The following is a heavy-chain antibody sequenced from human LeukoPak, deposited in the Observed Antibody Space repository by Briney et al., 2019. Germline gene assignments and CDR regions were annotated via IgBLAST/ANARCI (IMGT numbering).Heavy chain of an antibody. CDR1: GFSFTNCA. CDR2: MSYDGSRK. J-gene: IGHJ3*02. V-gene: IGHV3-30-3*01. CDR3: ARERTMTTSGDAFDI. Sequence: PGGSLRLSCAASGFSFTNCAMHWVRQAPGKGLEWVALMSYDGSRKYYGDSVEGRFTISRDNSKNTLYLQMSSLREEGTAVYYCARERTMTTSGDAFDIWGQGTMVTVSS. D-gene: IGHD1-1*01.